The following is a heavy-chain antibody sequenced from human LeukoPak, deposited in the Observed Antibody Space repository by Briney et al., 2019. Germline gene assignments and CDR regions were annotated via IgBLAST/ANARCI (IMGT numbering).Heavy chain of an antibody. J-gene: IGHJ3*02. D-gene: IGHD1-26*01. CDR3: ARDSTYTGSFHDAFDI. V-gene: IGHV3-21*01. Sequence: PGGSLRLSCAASGFTFNTYSMNWVRQAPGKGLEWVASIFSSSLYINYADSVKGRFTISRDNAENSLFLPMNSPRAEDTAVYYCARDSTYTGSFHDAFDIWGQGTMVIVSS. CDR2: IFSSSLYI. CDR1: GFTFNTYS.